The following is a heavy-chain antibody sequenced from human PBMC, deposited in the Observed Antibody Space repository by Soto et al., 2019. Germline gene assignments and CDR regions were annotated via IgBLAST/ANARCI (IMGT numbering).Heavy chain of an antibody. CDR3: ARPRGGYLGAFDI. CDR2: IYYSGTT. D-gene: IGHD3-16*01. J-gene: IGHJ3*02. V-gene: IGHV4-39*01. Sequence: QLQLQESGPGLVKPSETLSLTCTVSGGSISSSSGYWGWIRQPPGKGLEWIGSIYYSGTTYYNPSLKSRVTISVDTSKNQFSLKLSSVTAADTAVYYCARPRGGYLGAFDIWDQGTMVTVSS. CDR1: GGSISSSSGY.